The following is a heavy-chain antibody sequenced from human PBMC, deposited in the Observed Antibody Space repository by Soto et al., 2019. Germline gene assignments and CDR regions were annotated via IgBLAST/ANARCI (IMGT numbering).Heavy chain of an antibody. J-gene: IGHJ4*02. V-gene: IGHV3-53*01. D-gene: IGHD3-10*01. CDR3: APRPGGGGY. CDR1: GFTVSNNY. CDR2: IYSGGYT. Sequence: EVQLVESGGGLIQPGGSLRLSCAVSGFTVSNNYMSWVRQAPGKGLEGVSVIYSGGYTAYGDSVKGRFTISRDNSKNTLFLQRNSRGADATAVFSGAPRPGGGGYWGQGTLVTVSS.